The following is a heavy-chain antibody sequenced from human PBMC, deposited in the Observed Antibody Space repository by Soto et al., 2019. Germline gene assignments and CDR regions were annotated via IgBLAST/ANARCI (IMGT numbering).Heavy chain of an antibody. J-gene: IGHJ4*02. V-gene: IGHV1-24*01. CDR3: ARDYYYDSSGYYGDHYYFDY. CDR1: GYTLTELS. D-gene: IGHD3-22*01. CDR2: FDPEDGET. Sequence: ASVKVSCKVSGYTLTELSMHWVRQAPGKGLEWMGGFDPEDGETIYAQKFQGRVTMTEDTSTDTAYMELSSLRSEDTAVYYCARDYYYDSSGYYGDHYYFDYWGQGTLVTVSS.